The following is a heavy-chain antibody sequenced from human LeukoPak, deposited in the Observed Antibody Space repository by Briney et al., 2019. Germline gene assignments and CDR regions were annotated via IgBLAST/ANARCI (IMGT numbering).Heavy chain of an antibody. CDR1: GFTFSSYC. D-gene: IGHD2/OR15-2a*01. CDR2: INQNESEE. V-gene: IGHV3-7*04. J-gene: IGHJ4*02. Sequence: GGSLRLSCAASGFTFSSYCMSWVRQAPGKGLEWVANINQNESEENFVDSVKGRFSISRDNAKRSLYLQMNSLRAEDTAIYYCARDRGYSTFDFWGQGTLVTVYS. CDR3: ARDRGYSTFDF.